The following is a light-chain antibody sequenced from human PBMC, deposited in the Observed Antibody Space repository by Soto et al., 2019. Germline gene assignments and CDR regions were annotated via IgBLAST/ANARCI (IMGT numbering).Light chain of an antibody. CDR1: QGISSY. CDR3: QQYDSYPRT. CDR2: AAS. Sequence: AIRMTQSPSSLSASTGDRVTITFRASQGISSYLAWYQQKPGKAPMLLIYAASTLQSGVPSRFSGSGSGTDSTLTISCLQSEDFATYYGQQYDSYPRTFGQGTKVDIK. V-gene: IGKV1-8*01. J-gene: IGKJ1*01.